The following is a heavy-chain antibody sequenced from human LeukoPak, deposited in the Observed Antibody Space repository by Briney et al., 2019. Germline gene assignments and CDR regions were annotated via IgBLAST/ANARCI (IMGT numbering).Heavy chain of an antibody. CDR1: GFTFDDYA. CDR2: ISSTGSYM. D-gene: IGHD6-19*01. J-gene: IGHJ4*02. V-gene: IGHV3-21*01. CDR3: ARGSSDWFDYFDS. Sequence: GGSLRLSCAASGFTFDDYAMHWVRQAPGKGLEWVSSISSTGSYMYYPDSLKGRFTISRDKAKNSLYLQMNSLRAEDTAVYYCARGSSDWFDYFDSWGQGTLVTVSS.